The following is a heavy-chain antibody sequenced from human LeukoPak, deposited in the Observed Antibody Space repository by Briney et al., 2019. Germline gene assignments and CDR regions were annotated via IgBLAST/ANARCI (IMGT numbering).Heavy chain of an antibody. V-gene: IGHV3-7*03. CDR2: IKQDGSEK. CDR1: GFTFSNYW. Sequence: GSLRLSCAASGFTFSNYWMSWVRQAPGKGLEWVANIKQDGSEKYYVGSVKGRFTISRDNAKNSLYLQMNSLRAEDTAVYYCARDNNWSSDYWGQGTLVTVSS. CDR3: ARDNNWSSDY. J-gene: IGHJ4*02. D-gene: IGHD1-20*01.